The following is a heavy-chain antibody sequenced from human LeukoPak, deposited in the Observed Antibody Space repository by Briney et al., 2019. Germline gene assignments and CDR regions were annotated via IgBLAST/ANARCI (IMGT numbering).Heavy chain of an antibody. CDR2: INPNSGGT. J-gene: IGHJ5*02. Sequence: ASVKVSCKASGYSFTGYYMHWVRQAPGQGLEWMGWINPNSGGTNSAQKFQGRVTMVRDTSITTVYMEVSWLTSDDTAIYYCARADRLHGGPYLIGPWGQGTLVTVSS. D-gene: IGHD2-21*01. CDR1: GYSFTGYY. CDR3: ARADRLHGGPYLIGP. V-gene: IGHV1-2*02.